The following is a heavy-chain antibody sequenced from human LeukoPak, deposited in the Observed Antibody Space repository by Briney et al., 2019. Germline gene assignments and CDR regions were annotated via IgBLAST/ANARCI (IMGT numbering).Heavy chain of an antibody. Sequence: SGTLSLTCAVSGGSISSDNWWTWLRQPPGKGLEWIGYIYHSGSTDYNPSLKSRVTISVDTSKSQFSLKLTSVTAADTAVYYCATLATVVTAYYFDYWGQGTLVTVSS. CDR1: GGSISSDNW. CDR2: IYHSGST. D-gene: IGHD2-21*02. J-gene: IGHJ4*02. V-gene: IGHV4-4*02. CDR3: ATLATVVTAYYFDY.